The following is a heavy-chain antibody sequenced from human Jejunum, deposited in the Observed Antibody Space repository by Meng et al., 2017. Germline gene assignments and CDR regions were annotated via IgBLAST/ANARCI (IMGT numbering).Heavy chain of an antibody. CDR2: INPNSGGT. CDR1: GYTFTGYY. J-gene: IGHJ4*02. D-gene: IGHD3-10*01. Sequence: QVPLLQSGAEVKKPGASVTLSCKTSGYTFTGYYVHWVRQAPGQGLEWMGRINPNSGGTNFAQKFQGRITMARDTSISTAYMGLTTLRSDDTAVYYCAREGNYYGSGSSPLDSWGQGALVTVSS. CDR3: AREGNYYGSGSSPLDS. V-gene: IGHV1-2*06.